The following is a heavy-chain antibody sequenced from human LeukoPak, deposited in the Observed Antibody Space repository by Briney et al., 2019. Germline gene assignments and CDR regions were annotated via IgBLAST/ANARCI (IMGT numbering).Heavy chain of an antibody. J-gene: IGHJ4*02. CDR2: IKSKTDGGTT. Sequence: GGSLRLSCAASGFTFSNAWMSWVRQAPGKGLEWVGRIKSKTDGGTTDYAAPVKGRFTISRDDSKNTLYLQMNSLKTEDTAVYYCTIQPGGNHYYFDNWGQGTLVTVSS. D-gene: IGHD4-23*01. V-gene: IGHV3-15*01. CDR1: GFTFSNAW. CDR3: TIQPGGNHYYFDN.